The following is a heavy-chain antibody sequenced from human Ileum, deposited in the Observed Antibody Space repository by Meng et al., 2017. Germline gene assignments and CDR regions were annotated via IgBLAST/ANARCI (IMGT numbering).Heavy chain of an antibody. CDR1: GFTFSSHW. J-gene: IGHJ4*02. CDR2: INTDGSTT. D-gene: IGHD3-22*01. Sequence: GESLKISCAASGFTFSSHWMNWVRQAPGKGLVWVSRINTDGSTTTYADSVKGRFTISRDNAKNTVFLQMNSLRAEDTAVYYCVGMTVGWGQGTLVTVS. CDR3: VGMTVG. V-gene: IGHV3-74*03.